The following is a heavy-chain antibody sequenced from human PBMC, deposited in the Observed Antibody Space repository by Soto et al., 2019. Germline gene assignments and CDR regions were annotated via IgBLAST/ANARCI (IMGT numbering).Heavy chain of an antibody. CDR1: GYTYNRYG. J-gene: IGHJ6*02. D-gene: IGHD3-10*01. CDR2: ISAYNGNT. CDR3: ARDTIRDKYYYYYYGMDV. Sequence: SAKVSCKDSGYTYNRYGMSWVRQAHKQGLEWMGWISAYNGNTNYAQKLQGRVTMTTDTSTSTAYMELRSLRSDDTAVYYCARDTIRDKYYYYYYGMDVWGQGTTVTVSS. V-gene: IGHV1-18*01.